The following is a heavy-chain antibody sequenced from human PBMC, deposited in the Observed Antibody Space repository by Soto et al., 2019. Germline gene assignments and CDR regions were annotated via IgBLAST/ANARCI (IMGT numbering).Heavy chain of an antibody. J-gene: IGHJ6*02. Sequence: SVKVSCKASGFTFTSSAVQWVRQARGQRLEWIGWIVVGSGNTNYAQKFQERVTITRDMSTSTAYMELSSLRSEDTAVYYCAADGSFPNCSSTSCYDGGADYYYYYGMDVWGQGTTVTVSS. CDR3: AADGSFPNCSSTSCYDGGADYYYYYGMDV. D-gene: IGHD2-2*01. V-gene: IGHV1-58*01. CDR1: GFTFTSSA. CDR2: IVVGSGNT.